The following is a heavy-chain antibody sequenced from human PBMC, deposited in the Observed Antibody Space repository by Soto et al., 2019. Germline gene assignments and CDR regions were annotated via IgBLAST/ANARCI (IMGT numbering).Heavy chain of an antibody. CDR2: ISSSSSTI. V-gene: IGHV3-48*02. CDR1: GFTFSSYS. J-gene: IGHJ4*02. Sequence: EVQLVESGGGLVQPGGSLRLSCAASGFTFSSYSMNWVRQAPGKGLEWVSYISSSSSTIYYADSVKGRFTISRDNAKNSLYLQMNSLRDEDTAVYYCGRDWKNYCSGGSCYSSWGQGTLVTVSS. D-gene: IGHD2-15*01. CDR3: GRDWKNYCSGGSCYSS.